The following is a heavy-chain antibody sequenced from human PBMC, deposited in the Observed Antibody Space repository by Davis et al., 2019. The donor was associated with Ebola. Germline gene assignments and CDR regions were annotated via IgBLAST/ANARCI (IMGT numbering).Heavy chain of an antibody. J-gene: IGHJ4*02. CDR3: ARPCSSGWFGGTRDY. CDR2: ISYDGSNK. CDR1: GFTFSSYG. Sequence: GGSLRLSCAASGFTFSSYGMHWVRQAPGKGLEWVAVISYDGSNKYYADSVKGRFTVSRDNPKNTLYLQLNSLRTEDTALYYCARPCSSGWFGGTRDYWGQGTLVTVSS. D-gene: IGHD6-19*01. V-gene: IGHV3-30*03.